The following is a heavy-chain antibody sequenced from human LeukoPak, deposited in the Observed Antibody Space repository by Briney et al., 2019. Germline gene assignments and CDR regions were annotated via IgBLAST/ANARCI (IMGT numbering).Heavy chain of an antibody. CDR3: AREDYGSGSKYLDY. CDR1: GFTFSSYG. V-gene: IGHV3-33*01. D-gene: IGHD3-10*01. CDR2: IWYDGSNK. Sequence: GGSLRLSCAASGFTFSSYGMHWVRQAPGKGLEWVAVIWYDGSNKYYADSVKGRFTISRDNSKNTLYLQMNSLRAEDTAVYYCAREDYGSGSKYLDYWGQGTLVTVSS. J-gene: IGHJ4*02.